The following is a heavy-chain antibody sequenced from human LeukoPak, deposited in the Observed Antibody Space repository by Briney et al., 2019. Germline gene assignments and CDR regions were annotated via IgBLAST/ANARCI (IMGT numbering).Heavy chain of an antibody. CDR1: GGSISSYY. Sequence: SETLSLTCTVSGGSISSYYWSWIRQPPGKGLEWIGYIYYSGSTNYNPSLKSRVTISVDTSKNQFSLKLSSVTAADTAVYYCARDFTRYVEWLSSSWGFDPWGQGTLVTVSS. CDR2: IYYSGST. D-gene: IGHD3-3*01. CDR3: ARDFTRYVEWLSSSWGFDP. J-gene: IGHJ5*02. V-gene: IGHV4-59*01.